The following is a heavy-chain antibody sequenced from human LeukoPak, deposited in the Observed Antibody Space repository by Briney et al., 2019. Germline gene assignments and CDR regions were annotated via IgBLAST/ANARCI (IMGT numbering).Heavy chain of an antibody. CDR3: ARDWMLGATFEIQGPVDY. D-gene: IGHD1-26*01. J-gene: IGHJ4*02. CDR1: GFTVSSIS. CDR2: IYSGGST. Sequence: GGSLRLSCAASGFTVSSISVSWVRQAPGKGLEWVSVIYSGGSTYYADSVKGRFTISRDDSKNTLFLQMNSLRAEDTAVYYCARDWMLGATFEIQGPVDYWGQGTLVTVSS. V-gene: IGHV3-53*01.